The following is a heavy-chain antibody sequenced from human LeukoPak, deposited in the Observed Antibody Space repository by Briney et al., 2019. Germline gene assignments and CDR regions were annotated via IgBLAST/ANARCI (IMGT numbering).Heavy chain of an antibody. V-gene: IGHV3-66*02. J-gene: IGHJ4*02. CDR2: IYGGGDT. CDR3: ARDRYSTIFGG. Sequence: GGSLRLSCAASGFTVSSDYMSWVRQAPGKGLEWVSIIYGGGDTYYADSVKGRFTISRDNSKNTLYLQMNSLRAEDTAVYYCARDRYSTIFGGWGQGTLVTVSP. D-gene: IGHD3-3*01. CDR1: GFTVSSDY.